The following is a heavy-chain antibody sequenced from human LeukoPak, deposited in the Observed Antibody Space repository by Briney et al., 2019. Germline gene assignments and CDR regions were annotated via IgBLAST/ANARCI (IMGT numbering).Heavy chain of an antibody. V-gene: IGHV3-30*02. CDR2: IRYDGSEK. CDR1: GFTFSSYA. Sequence: PGGSLRLSCAASGFTFSSYAIHWVRQAPGKGLDWVAVIRYDGSEKYYADSVKGRFTISRDNSKNTVSLQMNSLRMEDTAVYYCAKRGTTWDLDHWGQGTLVTVSS. CDR3: AKRGTTWDLDH. J-gene: IGHJ4*02. D-gene: IGHD1-14*01.